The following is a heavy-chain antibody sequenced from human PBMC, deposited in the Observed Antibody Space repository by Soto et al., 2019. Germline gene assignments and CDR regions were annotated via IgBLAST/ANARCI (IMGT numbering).Heavy chain of an antibody. V-gene: IGHV4-61*05. CDR1: GGSISSSTYY. CDR3: ARRYGASFDY. CDR2: IYYSGST. J-gene: IGHJ4*02. D-gene: IGHD4-17*01. Sequence: SETLSLTCTVSGGSISSSTYYWGWIRQPPGKGLEWIGYIYYSGSTNYNPSLKSRVTISVDTSKNQFSLKLSSVTAADTAVYYCARRYGASFDYWGQGTLVTVSS.